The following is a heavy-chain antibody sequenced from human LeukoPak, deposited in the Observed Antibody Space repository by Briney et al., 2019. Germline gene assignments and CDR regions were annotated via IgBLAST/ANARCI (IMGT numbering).Heavy chain of an antibody. D-gene: IGHD3-22*01. J-gene: IGHJ4*02. Sequence: SETLSLTCSVSGGSISSYYWSWIRQPAGKGLEWIGRIYTSGSTNYNPSLKSRVTMSVDTSKNQFSLKLSPVTAADTAVYYCARDVYYYDSSGYSTFDYWGQGTLVTVSS. CDR2: IYTSGST. V-gene: IGHV4-4*07. CDR3: ARDVYYYDSSGYSTFDY. CDR1: GGSISSYY.